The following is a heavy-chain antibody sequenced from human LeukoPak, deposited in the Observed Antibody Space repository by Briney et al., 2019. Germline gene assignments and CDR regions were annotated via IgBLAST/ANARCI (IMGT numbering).Heavy chain of an antibody. Sequence: HGESLKISCKGSGYSFTNYWIGWVRQMPGRGLEWMGIIYPSDSDTRYSPSFQGQVTISADKSISTASLQWRSLKASDAAMYYCGRKISGSYYGLDYWGQGTLVTVSS. J-gene: IGHJ4*02. D-gene: IGHD1-26*01. CDR1: GYSFTNYW. V-gene: IGHV5-51*01. CDR2: IYPSDSDT. CDR3: GRKISGSYYGLDY.